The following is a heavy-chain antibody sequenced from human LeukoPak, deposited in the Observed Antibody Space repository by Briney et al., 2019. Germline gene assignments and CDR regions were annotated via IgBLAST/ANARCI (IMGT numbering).Heavy chain of an antibody. V-gene: IGHV1-69*05. Sequence: GASVKVSXKASGGTFSSYAISWVRQAPGQGLEWMGRIIPTFGTANYAQKFQGRVTITTDESTSTAYMELSSLRSEDTAVYYCVRDNSYGDHNWFDPWGQGTLVTVSS. CDR3: VRDNSYGDHNWFDP. D-gene: IGHD4-17*01. CDR2: IIPTFGTA. CDR1: GGTFSSYA. J-gene: IGHJ5*02.